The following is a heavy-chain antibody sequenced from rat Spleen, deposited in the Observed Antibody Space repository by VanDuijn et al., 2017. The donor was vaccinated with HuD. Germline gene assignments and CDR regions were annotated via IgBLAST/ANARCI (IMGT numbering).Heavy chain of an antibody. CDR1: GYTFTSYY. CDR3: AREIWDLVHN. V-gene: IGHV1-43*01. D-gene: IGHD4-6*01. J-gene: IGHJ2*01. CDR2: INTVNGGT. Sequence: QIQLQQSGAELAKPGSSVKISCKASGYTFTSYYISWIKQSTGQGLEYIGYINTVNGGTNYNEKFRDKATLTIDKSSSTAFMQLSSLTPDDSAVYYCAREIWDLVHNWGQGVMVTVSS.